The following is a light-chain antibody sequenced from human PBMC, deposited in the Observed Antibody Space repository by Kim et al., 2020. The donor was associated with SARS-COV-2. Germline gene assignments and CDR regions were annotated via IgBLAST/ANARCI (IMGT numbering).Light chain of an antibody. CDR3: QQLKTYPQT. Sequence: SEDGGDGVTSTCRASQDINNYLAWYQQTPGKAPKLLIYVASTLQSGVPSRFRGSGSGTDFTLTISSLQPEDFATYYCQQLKTYPQTFGQGTKLEI. V-gene: IGKV1-9*01. CDR1: QDINNY. CDR2: VAS. J-gene: IGKJ2*01.